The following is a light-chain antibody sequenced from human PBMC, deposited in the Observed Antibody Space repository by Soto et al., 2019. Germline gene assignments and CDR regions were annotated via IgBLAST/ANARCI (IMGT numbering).Light chain of an antibody. Sequence: IQMTQSPSSLSASVGDRVTITCRASQDISNYLAWYQQKPGKVPKLLIYAASTLRSGVPSRFSGSGSGTDFTLAISSLQPEDVATYYCQKYNSAPRTFGQGTKVDIK. J-gene: IGKJ1*01. CDR2: AAS. V-gene: IGKV1-27*01. CDR1: QDISNY. CDR3: QKYNSAPRT.